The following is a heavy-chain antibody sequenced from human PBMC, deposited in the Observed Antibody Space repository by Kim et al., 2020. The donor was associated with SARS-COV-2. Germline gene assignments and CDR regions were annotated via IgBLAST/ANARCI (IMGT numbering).Heavy chain of an antibody. D-gene: IGHD3-10*01. J-gene: IGHJ6*02. CDR2: IYYSGST. V-gene: IGHV4-31*03. CDR3: ARDRGTMVRGVISPYYYYGMDV. CDR1: GGSISSGGYY. Sequence: SETLSLTCTVSGGSISSGGYYWSWIRQHPGKGLEWIGYIYYSGSTYYNPSLKSRVTISVDTSKNQFSLKLSSVTAADTAVYYCARDRGTMVRGVISPYYYYGMDVWGQGTTVTVSS.